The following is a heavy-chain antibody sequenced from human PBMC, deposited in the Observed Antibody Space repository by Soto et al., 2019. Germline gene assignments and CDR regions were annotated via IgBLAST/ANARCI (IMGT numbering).Heavy chain of an antibody. V-gene: IGHV1-46*01. Sequence: ASVKVSCKASGYDVTRFFIHWVRQGPGQGLEWMGLINPTGGGRTKYSQKFQGRLTVTSDRSTSTVYMELTSLRSDDTAVYYCAEVGENDGAPHLDHYYYGMDVWGQGTTVTVS. J-gene: IGHJ6*02. D-gene: IGHD3-3*01. CDR1: GYDVTRFF. CDR2: INPTGGGRT. CDR3: AEVGENDGAPHLDHYYYGMDV.